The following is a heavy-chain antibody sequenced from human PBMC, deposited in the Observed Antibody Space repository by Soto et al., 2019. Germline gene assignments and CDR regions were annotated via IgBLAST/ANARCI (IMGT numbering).Heavy chain of an antibody. CDR2: ISSDGSNK. D-gene: IGHD2-15*01. V-gene: IGHV3-30-3*01. CDR1: GFTFSKHA. CDR3: ARMASFYCSGGSCYPTYGMDV. J-gene: IGHJ6*02. Sequence: QVQLVESGGGVVQPGRSLRLSCAASGFTFSKHAMHWVRQAPGKGLEWVAVISSDGSNKYYADSVKGRFTISRDNSKNTLYLQMNSLRAEDTAVCYCARMASFYCSGGSCYPTYGMDVWGQATTVTVSS.